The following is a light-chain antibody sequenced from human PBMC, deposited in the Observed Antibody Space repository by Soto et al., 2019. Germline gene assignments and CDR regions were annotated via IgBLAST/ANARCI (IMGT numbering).Light chain of an antibody. J-gene: IGKJ4*02. CDR1: QDITNY. Sequence: DIQLTQSPPSLSASVGDGVTITCPPSQDITNYLNWYQHKPGKSPKLLIFDAANLQAGVPSRFSGRGSGTQFTFTISSLQPEDVATYYCQQYENRPLTFGGGTKVE. V-gene: IGKV1-33*01. CDR2: DAA. CDR3: QQYENRPLT.